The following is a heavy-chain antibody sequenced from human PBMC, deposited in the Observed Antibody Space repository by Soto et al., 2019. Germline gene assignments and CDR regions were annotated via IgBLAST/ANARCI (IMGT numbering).Heavy chain of an antibody. Sequence: SETLSLTCTVSGGSISSYYWSWIRQPPGKGLEWIGYIYYSGSTNYNPSLKSRVTISVDTSKNQFSLKLSSVTAADTAVYYCARRVAARRDHYYYYYMDVWGKGTTVTVSS. CDR1: GGSISSYY. D-gene: IGHD6-6*01. CDR3: ARRVAARRDHYYYYYMDV. J-gene: IGHJ6*03. CDR2: IYYSGST. V-gene: IGHV4-59*08.